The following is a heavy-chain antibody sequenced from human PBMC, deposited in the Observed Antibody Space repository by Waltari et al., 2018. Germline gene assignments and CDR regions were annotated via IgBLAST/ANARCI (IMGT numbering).Heavy chain of an antibody. J-gene: IGHJ4*02. CDR1: GLSVTTNY. V-gene: IGHV3-66*01. D-gene: IGHD4-17*01. CDR2: IYNGGT. Sequence: EVQLVASGGGLVQPGGSLRRSCAAYGLSVTTNYMNWVRQTPMKGLEWVSVIYNGGTYYADSVKGRFTISRDTSKNTVYLQMNSLRAEDTAVYYCATDWNADYIFDQWGQGTLVTISS. CDR3: ATDWNADYIFDQ.